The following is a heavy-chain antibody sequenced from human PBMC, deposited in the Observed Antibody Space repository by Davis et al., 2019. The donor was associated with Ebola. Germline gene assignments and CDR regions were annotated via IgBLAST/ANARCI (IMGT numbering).Heavy chain of an antibody. V-gene: IGHV4-61*08. CDR2: IYYTGTT. Sequence: SETLSLTCTVSGDSISSGDYYWSWIRQPPGKGLEWMGYIYYTGTTNFNPFLKSRVTLSVHTSENKFSLKLSSVTAADTAVYYCARQESQLHRYYFDSWGQGTLVTVSS. D-gene: IGHD4-23*01. CDR1: GDSISSGDYY. J-gene: IGHJ4*02. CDR3: ARQESQLHRYYFDS.